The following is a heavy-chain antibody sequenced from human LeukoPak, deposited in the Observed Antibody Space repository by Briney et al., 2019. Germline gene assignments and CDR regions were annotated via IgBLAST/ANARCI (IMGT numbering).Heavy chain of an antibody. D-gene: IGHD3-3*01. CDR2: IIPIFGTA. Sequence: GASVKVSCKASGRTFSSYAISWVRQAPGQGLEWMGGIIPIFGTANYAQKFQGRVTITADESTSTAYMELSSLRSEDTAVYYCARETKYYDFWSGPPGPHYYYYGMDVWGQGTTVTVSS. V-gene: IGHV1-69*13. CDR3: ARETKYYDFWSGPPGPHYYYYGMDV. CDR1: GRTFSSYA. J-gene: IGHJ6*02.